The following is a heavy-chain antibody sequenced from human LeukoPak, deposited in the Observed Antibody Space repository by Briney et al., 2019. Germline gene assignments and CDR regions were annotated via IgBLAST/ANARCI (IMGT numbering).Heavy chain of an antibody. J-gene: IGHJ4*02. Sequence: KPSETLSLTCTVSGGSISSYYWSWIRQPPGKGLEWIGEVKHSGSANYNPSLKGRVTMSLDKSKNQFSLKVNSVTAADTAVYYCARESTVLTPSFDSWGQGTLVTVSS. D-gene: IGHD4-23*01. CDR1: GGSISSYY. CDR2: VKHSGSA. V-gene: IGHV4-34*01. CDR3: ARESTVLTPSFDS.